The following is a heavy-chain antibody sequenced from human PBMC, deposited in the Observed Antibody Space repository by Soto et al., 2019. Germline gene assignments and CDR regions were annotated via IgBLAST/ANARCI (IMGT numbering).Heavy chain of an antibody. CDR2: ISSSSSTI. Sequence: LRLSCAASGFTFRSYSMNWVRQAPGKGLEWVSYISSSSSTIYYADSVKGRFTISRDNAKNSLYLQMNSLRDEDTAVYYCARNDILTSYGMDVWGQGTTVTVSS. CDR3: ARNDILTSYGMDV. CDR1: GFTFRSYS. D-gene: IGHD3-9*01. J-gene: IGHJ6*02. V-gene: IGHV3-48*02.